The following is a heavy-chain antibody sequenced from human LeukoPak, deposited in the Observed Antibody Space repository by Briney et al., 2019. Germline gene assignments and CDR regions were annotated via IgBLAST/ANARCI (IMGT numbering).Heavy chain of an antibody. V-gene: IGHV3-23*01. D-gene: IGHD2-2*01. J-gene: IGHJ6*02. CDR2: ISGSGGST. Sequence: GGSLRLSRAASGFTFSSYAMSWVRQAPGKGLEWVSAISGSGGSTYYADSVKGRFTISRDNSKNTLYLQMNSLRAEDTAVYYCARDYCSSTSCYYYYYYGMDVWGQGTTVTVSS. CDR1: GFTFSSYA. CDR3: ARDYCSSTSCYYYYYYGMDV.